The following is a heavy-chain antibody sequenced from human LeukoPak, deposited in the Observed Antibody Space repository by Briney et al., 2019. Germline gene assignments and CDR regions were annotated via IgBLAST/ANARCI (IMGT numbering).Heavy chain of an antibody. J-gene: IGHJ5*02. Sequence: SVKVSCKASGDTFSSYAISWVRQAPGQGLEWMGGIIPIFGTANYAQKFQGRVTITTDESTSTAYMELSSLRTDNTTVYYCARDGTPSYPRGQVTLVTFSS. V-gene: IGHV1-69*05. CDR3: ARDGTPSYP. CDR1: GDTFSSYA. CDR2: IIPIFGTA. D-gene: IGHD1-1*01.